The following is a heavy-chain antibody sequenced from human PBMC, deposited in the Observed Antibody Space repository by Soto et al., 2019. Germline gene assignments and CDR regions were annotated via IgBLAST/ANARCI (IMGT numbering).Heavy chain of an antibody. V-gene: IGHV3-30*18. J-gene: IGHJ4*02. CDR2: ISYDGSNK. CDR1: GFTFSSYG. Sequence: QVQLVESGGGVVQPGRSLRLSCAASGFTFSSYGMHWVRQAPGKGLEWVAVISYDGSNKYYADSVKGRFTISRDNSKNPLYLQMNSLRAEDTAVYYCAKETLWFGESIPDYWGQGTLVTVSS. D-gene: IGHD3-10*01. CDR3: AKETLWFGESIPDY.